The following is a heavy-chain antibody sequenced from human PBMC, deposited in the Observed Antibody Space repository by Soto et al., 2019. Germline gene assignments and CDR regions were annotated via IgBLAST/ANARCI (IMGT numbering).Heavy chain of an antibody. CDR3: AKDLSPFYYYYGMDV. J-gene: IGHJ6*02. CDR2: ISYDGSNK. Sequence: PGGSLRLSCAASGFTFSSYGMHWVRQAPGKGLEWVAVISYDGSNKYYADSVKGRFTISRDNSKNTLYLQMNSLRAEDTAVYYCAKDLSPFYYYYGMDVWGQGTRVTVSS. CDR1: GFTFSSYG. V-gene: IGHV3-30*18.